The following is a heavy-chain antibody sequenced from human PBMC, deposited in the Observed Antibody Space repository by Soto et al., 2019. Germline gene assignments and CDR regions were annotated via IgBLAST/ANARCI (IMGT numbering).Heavy chain of an antibody. CDR2: MNPNSGNT. CDR1: GYTFTSYD. J-gene: IGHJ6*02. D-gene: IGHD6-13*01. V-gene: IGHV1-8*01. Sequence: QVQLVQSGAEVKKPGASVKVSCKASGYTFTSYDINWVRQATGQGLEWMGWMNPNSGNTGYAQKFQGRVTMTRNTSISTAYMELSSLRSDDTAVYYCARRRYSSSWYYYYYYCMDVWGQGTTVTVSS. CDR3: ARRRYSSSWYYYYYYCMDV.